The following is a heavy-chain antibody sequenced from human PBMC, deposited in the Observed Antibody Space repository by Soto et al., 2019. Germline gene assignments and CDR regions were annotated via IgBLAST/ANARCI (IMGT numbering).Heavy chain of an antibody. CDR2: IYYSGST. CDR1: GGSISSRSFY. CDR3: ARVRFGEWGYAMDV. Sequence: PSETLSLTCTVSGGSISSRSFYWAWIRQPPGKGLEWIGSIYYSGSTYYNPSLKNRVTIFVDTSNNHFSLYLQMNSLRAEDTAMYYCARVRFGEWGYAMDVWGQGTTVTVSS. V-gene: IGHV4-39*02. D-gene: IGHD3-10*01. J-gene: IGHJ6*02.